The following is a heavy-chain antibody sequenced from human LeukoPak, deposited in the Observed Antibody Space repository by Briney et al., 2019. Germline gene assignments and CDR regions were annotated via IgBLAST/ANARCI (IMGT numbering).Heavy chain of an antibody. CDR1: GGSISSYY. CDR2: IYYSGST. V-gene: IGHV4-59*01. Sequence: PSETLSLTCTVSGGSISSYYWSWIRQPPGKGLEWIGYIYYSGSTNYNPSLKSRVTISVDTSKNQFSLKLSSVTAADTAVYYCARAPVAVSYYMDVWGKGTTVTVSS. CDR3: ARAPVAVSYYMDV. D-gene: IGHD6-19*01. J-gene: IGHJ6*03.